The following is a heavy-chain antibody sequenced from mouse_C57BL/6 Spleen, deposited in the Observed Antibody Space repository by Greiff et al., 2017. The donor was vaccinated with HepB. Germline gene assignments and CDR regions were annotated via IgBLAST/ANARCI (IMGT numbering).Heavy chain of an antibody. CDR1: GYTFTDYY. D-gene: IGHD2-5*01. Sequence: VQLKQSGPELVKPGASVKMSCKASGYTFTDYYMHWVKQSHGKSLEWIGYIYPNNGGNGYNQKFKGKATLTVDKSSSTAYMELRSLTSEDSAVYDFARDSYSNYDYFDYWGQGTTLTVSS. V-gene: IGHV1-34*01. J-gene: IGHJ2*01. CDR2: IYPNNGGN. CDR3: ARDSYSNYDYFDY.